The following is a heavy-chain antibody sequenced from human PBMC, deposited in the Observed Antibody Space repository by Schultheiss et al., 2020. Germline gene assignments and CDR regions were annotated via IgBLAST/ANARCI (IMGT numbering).Heavy chain of an antibody. V-gene: IGHV3-7*01. CDR1: GFTFSTYW. J-gene: IGHJ4*02. CDR2: IKQDGSEK. Sequence: GGSLRLSCAASGFTFSTYWMSWVRQAPGKGLEWVANIKQDGSEKYYVDSVKGRFTISRDNAKNSLYLQMNSLRAEDTAVYYCAREGCSSTSCYPPYYFDYWGQGTLVTVSS. CDR3: AREGCSSTSCYPPYYFDY. D-gene: IGHD2-2*01.